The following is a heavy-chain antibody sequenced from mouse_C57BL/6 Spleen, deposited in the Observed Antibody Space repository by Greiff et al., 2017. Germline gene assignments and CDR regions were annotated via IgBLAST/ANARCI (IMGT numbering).Heavy chain of an antibody. D-gene: IGHD3-2*02. CDR3: ARSDSSGLAY. V-gene: IGHV1-52*01. J-gene: IGHJ3*01. CDR2: IDPSDSET. Sequence: VQLQQPGAELVRPGSSVKLSCKASGYTFTSYWMHWVKQRPIQGLEWIGNIDPSDSETHYNQKFKDKATLTVDKSSSTAYMQLSSLTSEDSAVYYCARSDSSGLAYWGQGTLVTVSA. CDR1: GYTFTSYW.